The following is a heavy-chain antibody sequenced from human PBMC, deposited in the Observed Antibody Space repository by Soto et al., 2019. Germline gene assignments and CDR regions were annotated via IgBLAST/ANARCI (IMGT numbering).Heavy chain of an antibody. J-gene: IGHJ4*02. V-gene: IGHV1-18*01. CDR2: ISAYNGNT. CDR1: GYTFINYG. D-gene: IGHD2-15*01. Sequence: GASVKVSCKASGYTFINYGISWVRQSPGQGLEWMGWISAYNGNTNYAQKLQGRVTMTTDTSTSTAYMELRSLRSDDTAVYYCARYILAAADLDYWGQGSLVTVSS. CDR3: ARYILAAADLDY.